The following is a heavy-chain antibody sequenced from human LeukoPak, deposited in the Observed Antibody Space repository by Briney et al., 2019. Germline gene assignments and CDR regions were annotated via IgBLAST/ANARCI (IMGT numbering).Heavy chain of an antibody. Sequence: GGSLRLSCAASGFTFRNYGMHWVRQAPGKGLEWAGFVRYNGTNKYETKDVNARFAITRDNTKNTVYLQMYILRAKDTAVYYCALLTRSNPPFDYWGQGTLVTVSS. V-gene: IGHV3-30*02. J-gene: IGHJ4*02. D-gene: IGHD3-16*02. CDR2: VRYNGTNK. CDR1: GFTFRNYG. CDR3: ALLTRSNPPFDY.